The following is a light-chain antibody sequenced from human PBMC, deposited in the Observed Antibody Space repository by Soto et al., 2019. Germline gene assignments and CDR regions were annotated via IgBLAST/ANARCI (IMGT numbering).Light chain of an antibody. J-gene: IGKJ3*01. CDR1: QAISKY. Sequence: DIQMTQTPPSLSASVGDRVTITCRASQAISKYLAWYQQKPGKVPKLLIYAASTLQSGVPSRFSGSGSGTDFTLTISSLQPEDVATYYCQKYDSAPLFTFGPGTRVDFK. CDR3: QKYDSAPLFT. CDR2: AAS. V-gene: IGKV1-27*01.